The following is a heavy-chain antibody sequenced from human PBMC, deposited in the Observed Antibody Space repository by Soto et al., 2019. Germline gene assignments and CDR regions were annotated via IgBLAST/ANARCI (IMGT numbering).Heavy chain of an antibody. V-gene: IGHV4-4*07. D-gene: IGHD3-22*01. J-gene: IGHJ6*02. CDR1: GGSISSYY. CDR3: ARTGHYYDSSGYSLMDV. Sequence: KSSETLSLTCTVSGGSISSYYWSWIRQPAGKGLEWIGRIYTSGSTNYNPSLKSRVTMSVDTSKNQFSLKLSSVTAADTAVYYCARTGHYYDSSGYSLMDVWGQGTTVTVSS. CDR2: IYTSGST.